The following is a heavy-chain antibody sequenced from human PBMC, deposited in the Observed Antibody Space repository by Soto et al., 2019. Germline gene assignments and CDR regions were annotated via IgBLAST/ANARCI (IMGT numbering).Heavy chain of an antibody. CDR3: AGGYQD. D-gene: IGHD1-26*01. J-gene: IGHJ4*02. CDR1: GFPFSNYW. V-gene: IGHV3-74*01. CDR2: INSDGSST. Sequence: EENLVQSGGGLVQPGGSLRLSCAAFGFPFSNYWMHWVRQVPGQGLVWVSRINSDGSSTIYADFVKGRFTISRDNAKNTLYLQMNSLRGEATAIYYCAGGYQDWGQGALVTVSS.